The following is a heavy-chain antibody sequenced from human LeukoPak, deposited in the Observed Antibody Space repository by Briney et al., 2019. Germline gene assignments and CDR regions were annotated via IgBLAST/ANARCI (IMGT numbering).Heavy chain of an antibody. CDR3: ARRDFMVTFDD. J-gene: IGHJ4*02. D-gene: IGHD5-18*01. Sequence: SETLSLTCTVSGGSVSSGSYYWSWIRQPPGKGLEWIGYIYYSGSTNYNPSLKSRVTISVDTSKNQFSLKLSSVTAADTAVYYCARRDFMVTFDDWGQGTLVTVSS. CDR2: IYYSGST. V-gene: IGHV4-61*01. CDR1: GGSVSSGSYY.